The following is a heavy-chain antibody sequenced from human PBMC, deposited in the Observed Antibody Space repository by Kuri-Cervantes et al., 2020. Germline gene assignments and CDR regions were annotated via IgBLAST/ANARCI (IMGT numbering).Heavy chain of an antibody. CDR1: GGSFSGYF. CDR3: GSRPYHDYVWETDY. D-gene: IGHD3-16*01. J-gene: IGHJ4*02. CDR2: VNHSGNT. Sequence: SQTLSLTCAVYGGSFSGYFGTWIRQTPEKGLEWIGEVNHSGNTNYNPSLKSRVTISLDTSKNQFSLKMNSVTAADTAVYYCGSRPYHDYVWETDYWGQGTQVTVSS. V-gene: IGHV4-34*01.